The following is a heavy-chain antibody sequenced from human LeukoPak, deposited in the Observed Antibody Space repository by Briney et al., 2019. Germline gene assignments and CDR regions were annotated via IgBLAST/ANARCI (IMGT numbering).Heavy chain of an antibody. V-gene: IGHV3-23*01. J-gene: IGHJ4*02. CDR1: GFTFSSYA. D-gene: IGHD6-6*01. Sequence: GGSLRLSCAASGFTFSSYAMSWVRQAPGKGLEWVSAISGSGGSTYYADSVKGRFTFSRDNSKNTLYLQMNSLRAEDTAVYYCAKASAGSIISGFDYWGQGTLVTVSS. CDR3: AKASAGSIISGFDY. CDR2: ISGSGGST.